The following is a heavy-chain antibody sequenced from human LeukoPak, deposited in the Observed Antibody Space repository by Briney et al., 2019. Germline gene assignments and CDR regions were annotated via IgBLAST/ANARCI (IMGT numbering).Heavy chain of an antibody. Sequence: GGSLRLSCAASGFTFSSYSMNWVRQAPGKGLEWVSYISSSSSTIYYADSVKGRFTISRDNAKNSLYLQMNSLRAEDTAVYYCARDPYSGSYGDYYYYCMDVWGKGTTVTISS. CDR1: GFTFSSYS. CDR2: ISSSSSTI. D-gene: IGHD1-26*01. V-gene: IGHV3-48*01. CDR3: ARDPYSGSYGDYYYYCMDV. J-gene: IGHJ6*03.